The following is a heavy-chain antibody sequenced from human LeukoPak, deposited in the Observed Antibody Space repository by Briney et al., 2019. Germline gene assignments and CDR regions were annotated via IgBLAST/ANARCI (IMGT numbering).Heavy chain of an antibody. Sequence: SETLSLTCTVSGGSISSRSYYWGWIRQPPGKGLEWIGSIDYSGNTYDNPSRKSRVTISVDTSETQFYLKLSSVTAADTAVYYCARRPSYGGRGVEYFDYWGQGTLVTVSS. D-gene: IGHD4-23*01. CDR3: ARRPSYGGRGVEYFDY. J-gene: IGHJ4*02. V-gene: IGHV4-39*01. CDR2: IDYSGNT. CDR1: GGSISSRSYY.